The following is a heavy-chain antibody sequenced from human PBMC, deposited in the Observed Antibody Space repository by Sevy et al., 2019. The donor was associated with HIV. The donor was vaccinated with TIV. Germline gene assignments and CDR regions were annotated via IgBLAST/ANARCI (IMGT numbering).Heavy chain of an antibody. J-gene: IGHJ4*02. D-gene: IGHD3-10*01. CDR1: GGTFSSYA. CDR3: ARDRARPQGVSFDY. Sequence: ASVKVSCKASGGTFSSYAISWVRQAPGQGLAWMGGIIPIFGTANYAQKFQGRVTITADESTSTAYMELSSLRSEDTAVYYCARDRARPQGVSFDYWGQRTLVTVSS. V-gene: IGHV1-69*13. CDR2: IIPIFGTA.